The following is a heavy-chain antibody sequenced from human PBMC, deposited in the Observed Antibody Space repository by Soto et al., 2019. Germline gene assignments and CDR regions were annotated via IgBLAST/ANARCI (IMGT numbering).Heavy chain of an antibody. J-gene: IGHJ6*02. D-gene: IGHD1-1*01. CDR2: IIPIFGTA. V-gene: IGHV1-69*06. CDR1: GGTFSSYA. Sequence: ASVKVSCKASGGTFSSYAISWVRQAPGQGLEWMGGIIPIFGTANYAQKFQGRVTITADKSTSTAYMELSSLRSEDTVVYYCARTTSNYYYGMDVWGQGTTVTVSS. CDR3: ARTTSNYYYGMDV.